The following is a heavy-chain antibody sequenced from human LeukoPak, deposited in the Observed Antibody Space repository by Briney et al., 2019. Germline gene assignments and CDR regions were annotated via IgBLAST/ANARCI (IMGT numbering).Heavy chain of an antibody. CDR1: GFTFSSYW. CDR2: INSDGSST. Sequence: GGSLRLSCEASGFTFSSYWMHWVRQAPGKGLVWVSRINSDGSSTSYADSVKGRFTISRDNAKNTLYLQMNSLRAEDTAVYYCARVRRGPHDDFDYWGQGTLVTVSS. CDR3: ARVRRGPHDDFDY. V-gene: IGHV3-74*01. D-gene: IGHD1-1*01. J-gene: IGHJ4*02.